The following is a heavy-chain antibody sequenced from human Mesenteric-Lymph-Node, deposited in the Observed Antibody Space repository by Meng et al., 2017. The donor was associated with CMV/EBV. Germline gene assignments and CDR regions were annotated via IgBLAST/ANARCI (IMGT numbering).Heavy chain of an antibody. CDR2: INPNSGGT. CDR1: GYTFTGYY. V-gene: IGHV1-2*02. D-gene: IGHD1-26*01. CDR3: ARVVGSYYVLDY. J-gene: IGHJ4*02. Sequence: ASVKVSCKASGYTFTGYYMHWVRQAPGQGLEWMGWINPNSGGTNYAQKFQGRVTMTRDTSISTAYMELSRLRSDDTAVYYCARVVGSYYVLDYWGQGTLVTVSS.